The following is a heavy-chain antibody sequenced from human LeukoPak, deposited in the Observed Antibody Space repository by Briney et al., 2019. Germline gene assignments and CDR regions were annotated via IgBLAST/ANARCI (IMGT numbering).Heavy chain of an antibody. J-gene: IGHJ2*01. CDR3: AREPHYDLLSGYALGYLDL. D-gene: IGHD3-9*01. CDR2: INSNSGDT. V-gene: IGHV1-2*02. CDR1: GYTFTGYY. Sequence: ASVKVSCKASGYTFTGYYMHWVRQAPGQGLEWMGWINSNSGDTNYAQKFQGRVTMTRDTSISTAYMELSRLRSDDTAVYYCAREPHYDLLSGYALGYLDLWGRGTLLTVSS.